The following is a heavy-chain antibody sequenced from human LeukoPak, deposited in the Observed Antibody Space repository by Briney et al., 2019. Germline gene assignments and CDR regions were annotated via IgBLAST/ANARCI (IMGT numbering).Heavy chain of an antibody. CDR1: GYTFTSYG. CDR3: ARDLRGVGAQSVYYYYGMDV. V-gene: IGHV1-18*01. J-gene: IGHJ6*02. D-gene: IGHD1-26*01. CDR2: ISAYNGNT. Sequence: ASVKVSCKASGYTFTSYGISWVRQAPGQGLEWMGWISAYNGNTNYAQKLQGRVTMTTDTSTSTAYMELRSLRSDDTAVYYCARDLRGVGAQSVYYYYGMDVWGQGTTVTVSS.